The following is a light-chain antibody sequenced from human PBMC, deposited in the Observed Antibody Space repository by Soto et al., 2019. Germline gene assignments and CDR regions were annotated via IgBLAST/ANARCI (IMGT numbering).Light chain of an antibody. V-gene: IGKV3-20*01. Sequence: VLTQSPGTRSLSPGERATLSCRASQNVSNNYLAWHRQRPGQAPRLLIYGASSRAPGIPDRLRGSGSGTDFSLTISRLEPEDFAVYYCQQYGSSPWTFGQGTKVDIK. CDR3: QQYGSSPWT. J-gene: IGKJ1*01. CDR2: GAS. CDR1: QNVSNNY.